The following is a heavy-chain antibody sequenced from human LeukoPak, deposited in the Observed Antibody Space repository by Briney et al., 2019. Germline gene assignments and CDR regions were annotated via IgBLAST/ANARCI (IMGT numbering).Heavy chain of an antibody. CDR3: ARTRGYNYGYSDD. J-gene: IGHJ4*02. D-gene: IGHD5-18*01. CDR2: ISGGSTVI. V-gene: IGHV3-48*01. CDR1: GFTFSSYN. Sequence: PGGSLRLSCAASGFTFSSYNMNWVRQAPGKGLEWVSYISGGSTVIDYADSVRGRFTISRDNAKNSLYLQKNSLRGEDTAVYYCARTRGYNYGYSDDWGQGTLVTVSS.